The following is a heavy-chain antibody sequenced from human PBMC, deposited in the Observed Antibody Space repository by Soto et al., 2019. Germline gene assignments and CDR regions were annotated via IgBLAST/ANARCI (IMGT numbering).Heavy chain of an antibody. V-gene: IGHV3-11*04. CDR1: GGSFSGYY. CDR3: ATKYKLPAPNL. CDR2: LNSYGNII. J-gene: IGHJ4*02. D-gene: IGHD1-1*01. Sequence: LSLTCAVYGGSFSGYYWSWIRQPPGKGLEWISYLNSYGNIINYADSVRGRFTISRDSAKNSLYLQMNSLRAEDTAVYYCATKYKLPAPNLWDQGTLVTFSS.